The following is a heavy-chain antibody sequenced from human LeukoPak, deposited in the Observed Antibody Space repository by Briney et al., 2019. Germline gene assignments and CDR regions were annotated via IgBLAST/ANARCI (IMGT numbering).Heavy chain of an antibody. CDR1: GFTFSIYA. Sequence: GRSLRLSCAASGFTFSIYAMHGVRQAPGKGLEWVAVISYDGSNKYYADSVKGRFTISRDNSKNTLYLQMNSLRAEDTAVYYCARDSSLGGWGQGTLVTVPS. CDR3: ARDSSLGG. D-gene: IGHD3-16*01. CDR2: ISYDGSNK. J-gene: IGHJ4*02. V-gene: IGHV3-30-3*01.